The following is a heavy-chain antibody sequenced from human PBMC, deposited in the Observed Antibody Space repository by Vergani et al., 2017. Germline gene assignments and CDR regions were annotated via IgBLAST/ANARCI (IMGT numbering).Heavy chain of an antibody. Sequence: QVQLQESGPGLVKPSETLSLTCGVSGYSINSGYYWAWIRQPPGKGLEWGGTIHHSGSSYHNPSLKSRVTISVETSKNHFSLKLTSVTAADTAVYYCARQPYYHDTSGFFFDLWGRGTLVTVSS. D-gene: IGHD3-22*01. CDR1: GYSINSGYY. CDR3: ARQPYYHDTSGFFFDL. J-gene: IGHJ2*01. CDR2: IHHSGSS. V-gene: IGHV4-38-2*01.